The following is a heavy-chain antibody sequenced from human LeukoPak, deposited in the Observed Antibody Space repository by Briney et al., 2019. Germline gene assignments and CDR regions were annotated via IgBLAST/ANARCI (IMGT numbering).Heavy chain of an antibody. D-gene: IGHD3-9*01. J-gene: IGHJ4*02. V-gene: IGHV3-23*01. Sequence: QAGGYLRLSCAASGFTFSNYAMSWVRQAPGKGLKWVSAVSDRDTSTYYTDSVKGRFTISRDNSKNTLYLQMNSLSAEDTAIYYCAKWGDYDVLTGYYDSDYWGQGTLVTVSS. CDR3: AKWGDYDVLTGYYDSDY. CDR1: GFTFSNYA. CDR2: VSDRDTST.